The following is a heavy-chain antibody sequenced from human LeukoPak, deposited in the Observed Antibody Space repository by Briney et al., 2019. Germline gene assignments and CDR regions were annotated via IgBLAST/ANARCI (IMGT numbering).Heavy chain of an antibody. CDR3: ARGHAYYDVLTGDFKDYDYGMDV. J-gene: IGHJ6*02. CDR1: GGSLSGYY. D-gene: IGHD3-9*01. V-gene: IGHV4-34*01. Sequence: SETLSLTCAVYGGSLSGYYWSWIRQPPGKGLEWIGEINHSGSTNYNPSLKSRVTISVDTSKNQFSLKLSSVTAADTAVYYCARGHAYYDVLTGDFKDYDYGMDVWGQGTTVTVSS. CDR2: INHSGST.